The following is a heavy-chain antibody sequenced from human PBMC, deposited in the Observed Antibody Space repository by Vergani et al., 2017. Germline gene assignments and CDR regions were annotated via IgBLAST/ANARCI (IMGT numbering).Heavy chain of an antibody. J-gene: IGHJ6*02. V-gene: IGHV3-11*04. CDR1: GFTFSDHY. CDR2: MSSGDSI. CDR3: ARETDTGSSVSYNYYAMDV. Sequence: QVQLVESGGGLVKPGGSLRLSCAASGFTFSDHYMSWVRQAPGKGLEWISYMSSGDSIYYADSVKGRFTASRDNTKNTLYLQMNSLRAEDTAVYYCARETDTGSSVSYNYYAMDVWGQGTTVTVSS. D-gene: IGHD3-9*01.